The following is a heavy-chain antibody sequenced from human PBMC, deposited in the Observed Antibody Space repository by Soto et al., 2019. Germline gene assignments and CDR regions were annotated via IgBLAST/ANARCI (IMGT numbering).Heavy chain of an antibody. CDR3: ARGRSGYDRIDY. CDR2: MXPNSGXT. CDR1: GSTFTSYD. Sequence: XSVKXSCKASGSTFTSYDINWVRQATGQGLERMGWMXPNSGXTGYAQKFQGXXTMTRKTSXRTAYMEMSSLRSADTAVYYCARGRSGYDRIDYWGQGTLVTVYS. J-gene: IGHJ4*02. D-gene: IGHD5-12*01. V-gene: IGHV1-8*01.